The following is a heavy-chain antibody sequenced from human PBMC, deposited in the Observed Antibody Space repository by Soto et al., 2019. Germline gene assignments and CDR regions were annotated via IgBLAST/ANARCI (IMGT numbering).Heavy chain of an antibody. Sequence: QVQLQETGPGLVKPSGTLSLTCAVSSGSISTNNWWSWVRQPPGKGLEWIGEIHHSGTTNYNPSLKSRVTMSVDKSKNQFSLKLNPVTAADTAVYYCATGGSYCSRTGCLYWYLDLWGRCTLVSVSS. CDR1: SGSISTNNW. CDR2: IHHSGTT. J-gene: IGHJ2*01. D-gene: IGHD2-2*01. CDR3: ATGGSYCSRTGCLYWYLDL. V-gene: IGHV4-4*02.